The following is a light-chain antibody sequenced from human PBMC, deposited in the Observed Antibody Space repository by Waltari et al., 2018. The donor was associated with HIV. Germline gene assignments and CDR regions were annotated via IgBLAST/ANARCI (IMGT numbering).Light chain of an antibody. CDR1: SSDLSPYNF. V-gene: IGLV2-14*03. CDR2: DVD. Sequence: QSALTQPASVSGSPGQSITISCSGTSSDLSPYNFVSWYQKHPDKAPKLLIYDVDTRPSGVPRRFSGSKSGDTASLTISAIQADDEADYFCSSYTTTNTVVFGGGTKVSIL. CDR3: SSYTTTNTVV. J-gene: IGLJ2*01.